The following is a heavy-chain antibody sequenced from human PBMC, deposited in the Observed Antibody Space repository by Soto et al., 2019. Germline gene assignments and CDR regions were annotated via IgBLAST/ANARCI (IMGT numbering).Heavy chain of an antibody. CDR3: AGDYCSGGSCYSVPFDY. V-gene: IGHV1-69*01. CDR2: IIPIFGTA. D-gene: IGHD2-15*01. CDR1: GGTFSGYA. J-gene: IGHJ4*02. Sequence: QVQLVQSGAEVKKPGSSVKVSCKASGGTFSGYAISWVRQAPGQGLEWMGGIIPIFGTANYAQKFQGRVTITADESTSTAYMEMSSLRSEDTAVYYCAGDYCSGGSCYSVPFDYWGQGTLVTVSS.